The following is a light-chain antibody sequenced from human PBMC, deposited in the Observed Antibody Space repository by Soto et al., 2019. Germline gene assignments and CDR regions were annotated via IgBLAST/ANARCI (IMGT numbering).Light chain of an antibody. CDR1: QSVSSN. CDR2: GAS. J-gene: IGKJ1*01. Sequence: EIVMTQSPATLSVSPGERATLSCRASQSVSSNLAWFQQKPGQAPRLLIYGASTRATGIPARFSGIGSGTEFTLTISSLQSEDVAVYYCHHYNNWPPWTFGQGTKVEIK. V-gene: IGKV3-15*01. CDR3: HHYNNWPPWT.